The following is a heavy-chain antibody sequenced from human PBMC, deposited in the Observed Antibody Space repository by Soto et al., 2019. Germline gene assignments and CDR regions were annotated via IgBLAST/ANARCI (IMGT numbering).Heavy chain of an antibody. V-gene: IGHV3-33*03. CDR1: GFIFNEYG. D-gene: IGHD2-15*01. J-gene: IGHJ5*01. CDR2: IWYDGSNK. Sequence: GGSLRLSCAASGFIFNEYGMHWVRQAPGKGLEWVAVIWYDGSNKYYADSVKGQFTISRDNSKNTMSLQMNSLRAEDTAVYYCARWGCSGSNCNLNHQSYDLWGHGTLVPSPQ. CDR3: ARWGCSGSNCNLNHQSYDL.